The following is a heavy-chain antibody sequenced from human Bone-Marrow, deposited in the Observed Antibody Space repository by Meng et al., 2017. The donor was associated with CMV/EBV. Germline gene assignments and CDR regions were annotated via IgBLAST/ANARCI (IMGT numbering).Heavy chain of an antibody. D-gene: IGHD2-15*01. CDR2: IFYSGNT. Sequence: TCTVSGASVSSGSYYWSWLRQPPGKGLEWIGYIFYSGNTKYNPSLKSRVTISLDTSKNQFSLRLNSVTAADTAVYYCARGAGGHLDYWGQGMLVTVSS. CDR3: ARGAGGHLDY. V-gene: IGHV4-61*01. CDR1: GASVSSGSYY. J-gene: IGHJ4*02.